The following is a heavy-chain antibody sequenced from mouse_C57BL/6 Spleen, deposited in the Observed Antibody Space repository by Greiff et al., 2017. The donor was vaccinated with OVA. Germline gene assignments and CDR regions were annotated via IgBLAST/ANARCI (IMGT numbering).Heavy chain of an antibody. D-gene: IGHD1-1*01. Sequence: EVKLQESGPELVKPGASVKMSCKASGYTFTDYNMHWVKQSHGKSLEWIGYINPNNGGTSYNQKFKGKATLTVNKSSSTAYMELRSLTSEDSAVYYCARGLITTVVADYAMDYWGQGTSVTVSS. CDR1: GYTFTDYN. J-gene: IGHJ4*01. CDR3: ARGLITTVVADYAMDY. V-gene: IGHV1-22*01. CDR2: INPNNGGT.